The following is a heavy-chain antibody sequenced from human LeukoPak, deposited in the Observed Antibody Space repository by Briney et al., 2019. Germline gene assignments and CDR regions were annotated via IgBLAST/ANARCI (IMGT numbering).Heavy chain of an antibody. CDR2: ISGSGSST. V-gene: IGHV3-23*01. CDR1: GFTFSSHA. D-gene: IGHD1/OR15-1a*01. CDR3: ARDGETARTADY. J-gene: IGHJ4*02. Sequence: PGASLRLSCAASGFTFSSHAMLWVRQIPGKGLEGLECVSSISGSGSSTYYADSVKGRFTVSRDNSKNTLYLQTDSLRAEDTAAYYCARDGETARTADYWGQGTLVTVSS.